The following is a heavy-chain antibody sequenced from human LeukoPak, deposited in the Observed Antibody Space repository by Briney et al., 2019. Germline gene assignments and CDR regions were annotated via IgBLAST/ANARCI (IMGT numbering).Heavy chain of an antibody. J-gene: IGHJ4*02. CDR3: ARHTLSIVGASYFDY. V-gene: IGHV4-59*08. Sequence: SETLSLTCTVSGGSISSYYWSWIRQPPGKGLEWIGYIYYSGSTNYNPSLKSRVTISVDTSKNQFSLKLSSVTAADTAVYYCARHTLSIVGASYFDYWGQGTLVAVSS. CDR2: IYYSGST. D-gene: IGHD1-26*01. CDR1: GGSISSYY.